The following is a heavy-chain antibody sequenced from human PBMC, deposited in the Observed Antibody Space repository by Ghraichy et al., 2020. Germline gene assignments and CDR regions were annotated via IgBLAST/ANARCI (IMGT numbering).Heavy chain of an antibody. Sequence: GGSLRLSCAASGFTFSSYGMHWVRQAPGKGLEWVAVISYDGSNKYYADSVKGRFTISRDNSKNTLYLQMNSLRAEDTAVYYCAKGMKAARTLRTYYYGMDVWGQGTTVTVSS. CDR2: ISYDGSNK. CDR3: AKGMKAARTLRTYYYGMDV. V-gene: IGHV3-30*18. D-gene: IGHD6-6*01. CDR1: GFTFSSYG. J-gene: IGHJ6*02.